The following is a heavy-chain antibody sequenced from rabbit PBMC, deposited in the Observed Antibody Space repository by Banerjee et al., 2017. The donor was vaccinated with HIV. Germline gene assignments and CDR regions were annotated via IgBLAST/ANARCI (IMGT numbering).Heavy chain of an antibody. Sequence: QEQLVESGGGLVQPEGSLTLTCKASGFDFSSNAMCWVRQAPGKGPEWIACIYNGDGSTDYASWAKGRFTGSKTSSTTVTLQMTSLTAADTATYFCARDLAGVIGWNFNLWGPGTLVTVS. V-gene: IGHV1S47*01. CDR2: IYNGDGST. J-gene: IGHJ4*01. CDR3: ARDLAGVIGWNFNL. CDR1: GFDFSSNA. D-gene: IGHD4-1*01.